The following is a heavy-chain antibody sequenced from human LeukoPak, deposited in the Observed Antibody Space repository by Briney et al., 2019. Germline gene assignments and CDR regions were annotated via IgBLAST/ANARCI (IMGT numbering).Heavy chain of an antibody. D-gene: IGHD2-15*01. CDR3: ARAGLPPYYYYYMDV. CDR1: GGSISSYY. V-gene: IGHV4-59*01. Sequence: LETLSLTCAVYGGSISSYYWSWIRQPPGKGLEWIGYIYYSGSTNYNPSLKSRVTISVDTSKNQFSLKLSSVTAADTAVYYCARAGLPPYYYYYMDVWGKGTTVTVSS. CDR2: IYYSGST. J-gene: IGHJ6*03.